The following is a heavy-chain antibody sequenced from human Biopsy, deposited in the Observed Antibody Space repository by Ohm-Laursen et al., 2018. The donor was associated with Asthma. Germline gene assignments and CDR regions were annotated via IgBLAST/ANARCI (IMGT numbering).Heavy chain of an antibody. CDR2: ISKDASTQ. CDR1: GFVFRSHA. CDR3: VRDGTDDAFDI. Sequence: SLRLSCAASGFVFRSHAMHWVRQAPGKGLEWVGVISKDASTQDYADSVKGRFTMARDNSKNTLDLQMNSLREEDTAVYYCVRDGTDDAFDIWGQGTVVSVSS. J-gene: IGHJ3*02. V-gene: IGHV3-30*01. D-gene: IGHD1-1*01.